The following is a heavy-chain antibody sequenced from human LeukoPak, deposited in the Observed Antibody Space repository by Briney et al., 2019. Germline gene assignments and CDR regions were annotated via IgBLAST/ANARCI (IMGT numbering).Heavy chain of an antibody. J-gene: IGHJ4*02. CDR3: ARVRGRQFDY. Sequence: GGSPRLSCAASGFTVSSYYMSWVRQAPGKGLEWVSVIYSGGSTYYADSVKGRFTISRDNSKNTLYLQMNSLRAEDTAVYYCARVRGRQFDYWGQGTLVTVSS. CDR2: IYSGGST. CDR1: GFTVSSYY. V-gene: IGHV3-53*01. D-gene: IGHD3-10*01.